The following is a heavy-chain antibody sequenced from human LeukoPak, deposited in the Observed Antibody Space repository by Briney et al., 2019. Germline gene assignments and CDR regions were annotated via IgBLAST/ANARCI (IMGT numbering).Heavy chain of an antibody. J-gene: IGHJ4*02. D-gene: IGHD6-13*01. CDR3: AKDGAVAGRLD. CDR1: GFTFGSYA. V-gene: IGHV3-23*01. Sequence: GSLTLTCAASGFTFGSYARSWVRQAPGKGLEWVGGINGSGSTTYYADPVRGRFTIFSDNSKNSLHLQMNSLRAGDTVIYYGAKDGAVAGRLDWGQGTLVIVAS. CDR2: INGSGSTT.